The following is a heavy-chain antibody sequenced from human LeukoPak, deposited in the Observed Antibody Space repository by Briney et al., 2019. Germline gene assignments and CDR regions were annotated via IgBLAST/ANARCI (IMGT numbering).Heavy chain of an antibody. D-gene: IGHD6-13*01. CDR1: GGSISTYS. Sequence: PSETLSLTCTVSGGSISTYSWSWIRQPPGKGLEWIGYIYHSGSTYYNPSLKSRVTISVDRSKNQFSLKLSSVTAADTAVYYCARARIAAAGLYYFDYWGQGTLVTVSS. CDR2: IYHSGST. CDR3: ARARIAAAGLYYFDY. V-gene: IGHV4-59*12. J-gene: IGHJ4*02.